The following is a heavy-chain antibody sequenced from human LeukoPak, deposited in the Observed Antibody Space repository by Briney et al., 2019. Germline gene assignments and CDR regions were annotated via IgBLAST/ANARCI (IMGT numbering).Heavy chain of an antibody. J-gene: IGHJ4*02. CDR1: GFTFSTYS. D-gene: IGHD6-13*01. CDR3: ARDAYSSSWSPGGDYFDY. V-gene: IGHV3-21*01. CDR2: ISSSSSYI. Sequence: GGSLRLSCAASGFTFSTYSMNWVRQAPGKGLEWVSSISSSSSYIYYADSVKGRFTISRDNAKNSLYLQMNSLRAEDTAVYYCARDAYSSSWSPGGDYFDYWGQGTLVTVSS.